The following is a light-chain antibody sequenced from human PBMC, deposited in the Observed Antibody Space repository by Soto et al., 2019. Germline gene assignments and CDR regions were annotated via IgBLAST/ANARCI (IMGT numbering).Light chain of an antibody. J-gene: IGLJ1*01. Sequence: QLVLTQPPSVSGAPGQRVTISCTGSSSNIGAGYDVHWYQQLPGTAPKLLIYGNSNRPSGVPDRFSGSKSGTSASLAITGLRAEVGADYSCQSYDSSLSGYVFGTGTKPTVL. CDR1: SSNIGAGYD. CDR3: QSYDSSLSGYV. V-gene: IGLV1-40*01. CDR2: GNS.